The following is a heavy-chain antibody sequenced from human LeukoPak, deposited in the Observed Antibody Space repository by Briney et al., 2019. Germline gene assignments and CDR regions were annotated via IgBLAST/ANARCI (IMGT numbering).Heavy chain of an antibody. D-gene: IGHD5-12*01. CDR1: GFTFSSYG. J-gene: IGHJ4*02. V-gene: IGHV3-30*02. CDR2: IRYDGSSK. CDR3: AKGYSGYDLLDY. Sequence: PGGSLRLSCAASGFTFSSYGMHWVRQAPGKGLEWVAFIRYDGSSKYYADSVKGRFTISRDNSKNTLYLQMNSLRAEDTAVYYCAKGYSGYDLLDYWGQGTLVTVSS.